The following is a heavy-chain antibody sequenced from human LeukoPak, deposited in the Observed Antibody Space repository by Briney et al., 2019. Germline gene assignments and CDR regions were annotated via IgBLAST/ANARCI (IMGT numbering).Heavy chain of an antibody. Sequence: ASVKVSCKASGYTFTDYYMHWVRQAPGQGLEWVGRINPNSGGTNYAQRFQGRVTMIRDTSLSTTYMDLSRLRSDDTAVYYCARACSGGTCYSDNWFDPWGQGTLVTVSS. D-gene: IGHD2-15*01. CDR3: ARACSGGTCYSDNWFDP. CDR2: INPNSGGT. V-gene: IGHV1-2*06. CDR1: GYTFTDYY. J-gene: IGHJ5*02.